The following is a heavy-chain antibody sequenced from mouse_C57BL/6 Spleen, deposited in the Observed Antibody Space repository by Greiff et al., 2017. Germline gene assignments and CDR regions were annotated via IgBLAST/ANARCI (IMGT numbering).Heavy chain of an antibody. J-gene: IGHJ2*01. CDR1: GYTFTSYW. CDR3: ARELGRGYFDY. CDR2: IDPSDSET. V-gene: IGHV1-52*01. Sequence: QVQLKQPGAELVRPGSSVKLSCKASGYTFTSYWMHWVKQRPIQGLEWIGNIDPSDSETHYNQKFKDKATLTVDKSSSTAYMQLSSLTSEDSAVYYCARELGRGYFDYWGQGTTLTVSS. D-gene: IGHD4-1*01.